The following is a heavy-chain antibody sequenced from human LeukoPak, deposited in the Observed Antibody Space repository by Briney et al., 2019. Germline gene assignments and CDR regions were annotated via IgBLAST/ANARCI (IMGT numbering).Heavy chain of an antibody. CDR2: IYHSGGNT. Sequence: SETLSLTCVVSDYSISSGYYWGWIRQPPGKGLEWIGSIYHSGGNTYYNPSLKSRVTISVDTSKNQFSLKVSSVTAADTAVYYCVRSPLEQWLVLYYFDYWGQGTLVTVSS. CDR1: DYSISSGYY. J-gene: IGHJ4*02. V-gene: IGHV4-38-2*01. CDR3: VRSPLEQWLVLYYFDY. D-gene: IGHD6-19*01.